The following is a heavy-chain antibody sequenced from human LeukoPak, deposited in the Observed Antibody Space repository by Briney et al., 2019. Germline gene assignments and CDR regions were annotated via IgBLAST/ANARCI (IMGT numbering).Heavy chain of an antibody. J-gene: IGHJ4*02. CDR3: AGHLRWFDY. D-gene: IGHD4-23*01. CDR2: INHSGGT. CDR1: SYSIRSDYY. V-gene: IGHV4-38-2*01. Sequence: SETLSLTCAVSSYSIRSDYYWGWIRQPPGKGLEWIGEINHSGGTNYNPSLKSRVTISVDTSKNQFSLKLSSVTAADTAVYYCAGHLRWFDYWGQGTLVTVSS.